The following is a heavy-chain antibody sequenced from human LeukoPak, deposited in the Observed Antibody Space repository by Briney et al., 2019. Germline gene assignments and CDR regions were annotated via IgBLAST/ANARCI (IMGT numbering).Heavy chain of an antibody. J-gene: IGHJ4*02. CDR2: ISTYNGYT. D-gene: IGHD3-3*01. V-gene: IGHV1-18*01. CDR3: ARVAISGVGLDDY. Sequence: ASVKVSCKTAGYTFTSYGINWVRQDPGQGLEWMGWISTYNGYTDYSQRFQDRLTMTTDTSTSSAYMELRSLRSDGTAVYYCARVAISGVGLDDYWGQGTLVTVSS. CDR1: GYTFTSYG.